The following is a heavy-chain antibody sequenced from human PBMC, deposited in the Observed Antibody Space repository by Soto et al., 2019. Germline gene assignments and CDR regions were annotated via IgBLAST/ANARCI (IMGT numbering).Heavy chain of an antibody. D-gene: IGHD1-26*01. CDR1: GYTFINYG. V-gene: IGHV1-18*01. J-gene: IGHJ3*01. CDR3: ARWSAIVGGAEALDV. CDR2: LSAYNGDT. Sequence: QVQLVQSGAEVKKPGASVRVSCKTSGYTFINYGITWVRQAPGQGLEWMGWLSAYNGDTSSSEKLQDRFTMTTDTSTNTVYMDLGSLTSDDTAVYCCARWSAIVGGAEALDVWGQGTMVIVSS.